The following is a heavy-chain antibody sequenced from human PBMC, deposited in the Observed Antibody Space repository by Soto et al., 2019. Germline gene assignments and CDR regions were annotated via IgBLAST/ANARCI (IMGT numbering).Heavy chain of an antibody. Sequence: GGSLRLSCAASGFTFSSYAMSWVRQAPGKGLEWVSAISGSGGSTYYADSVKGRFTISRDNSKSTLDLQMNSLRAEDTAVYFCARVVVPAYYYHHPFGVRGQRTTVTGSS. CDR1: GFTFSSYA. CDR3: ARVVVPAYYYHHPFGV. J-gene: IGHJ6*02. V-gene: IGHV3-23*01. CDR2: ISGSGGST. D-gene: IGHD3-22*01.